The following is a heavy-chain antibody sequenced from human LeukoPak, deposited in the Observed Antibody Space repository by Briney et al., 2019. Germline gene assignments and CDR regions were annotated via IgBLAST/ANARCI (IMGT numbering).Heavy chain of an antibody. V-gene: IGHV1-69*13. Sequence: SVKVSCKASGGTFSSYAIRWVRQAPGQGLEWMGGIIPIFGTANYAQKFQGRVTITADESTSTAYMELSSLRSEDTAVYYCARVCTSCYTEDVWGQGTTVTVSS. CDR1: GGTFSSYA. CDR2: IIPIFGTA. J-gene: IGHJ6*02. CDR3: ARVCTSCYTEDV. D-gene: IGHD2-2*02.